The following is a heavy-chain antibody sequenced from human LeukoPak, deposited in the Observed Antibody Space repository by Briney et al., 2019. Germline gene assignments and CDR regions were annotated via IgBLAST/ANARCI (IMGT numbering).Heavy chain of an antibody. CDR3: ARSLEYSYGQFDY. CDR2: IYYSGST. CDR1: GGSISSYY. J-gene: IGHJ4*02. Sequence: SETLSLTCTVSGGSISSYYWSWIRQPPGKGLEWIGYIYYSGSTNYNPSLKSRVTISVDTSKNQFSLKLSSVTAADTAVYYCARSLEYSYGQFDYWGQGTLVTVSS. V-gene: IGHV4-59*08. D-gene: IGHD5-18*01.